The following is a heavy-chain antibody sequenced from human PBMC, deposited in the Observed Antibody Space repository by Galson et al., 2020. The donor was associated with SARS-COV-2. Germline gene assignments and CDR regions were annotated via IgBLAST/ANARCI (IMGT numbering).Heavy chain of an antibody. D-gene: IGHD6-19*01. CDR2: ISSDGNYK. CDR1: GFTFSNYG. Sequence: GGSLRLSCAASGFTFSNYGMHWARQAPGKGLEWVAGISSDGNYKNYADSVKGRFTISRDNSKNTLYLQMNSLRPEDTAVYYCAGGWYFFDYCGQGILVTVSS. J-gene: IGHJ4*02. CDR3: AGGWYFFDY. V-gene: IGHV3-30*03.